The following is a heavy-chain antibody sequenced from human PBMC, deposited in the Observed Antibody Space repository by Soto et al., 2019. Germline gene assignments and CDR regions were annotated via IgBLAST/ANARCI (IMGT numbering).Heavy chain of an antibody. CDR3: ARQGIAGDYYYGMNV. D-gene: IGHD2-21*01. J-gene: IGHJ6*02. CDR1: GYSFSTYW. V-gene: IGHV5-51*01. CDR2: IYPRDSDT. Sequence: PGESLKISCKASGYSFSTYWIGWVRQMPGKGLEWMGIIYPRDSDTKYSPSFQGQVTISADKSISTAYLQWSSLKASDTAMYYCARQGIAGDYYYGMNVWGQGTTVTVSS.